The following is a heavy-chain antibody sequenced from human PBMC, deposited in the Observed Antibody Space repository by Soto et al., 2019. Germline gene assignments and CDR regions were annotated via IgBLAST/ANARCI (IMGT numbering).Heavy chain of an antibody. CDR3: ARGSDYSNYGRGYYYYYMDF. CDR1: GYTFTSYD. V-gene: IGHV1-8*01. Sequence: QVQLVQSGAEVKKPGASVKVSCKASGYTFTSYDINWVRQATGQGLEWMGWMNPNSGNTGYAQKFQGRVTMTRNTSISTAYMELSSLRSEDTAVYYCARGSDYSNYGRGYYYYYMDFWGKGTTVTVSS. J-gene: IGHJ6*03. D-gene: IGHD4-4*01. CDR2: MNPNSGNT.